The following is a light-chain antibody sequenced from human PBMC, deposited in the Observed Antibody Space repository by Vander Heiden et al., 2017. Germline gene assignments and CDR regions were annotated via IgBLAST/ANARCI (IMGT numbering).Light chain of an antibody. J-gene: IGLJ2*01. CDR2: SKN. Sequence: QSVLTQPPSASGTPGQRVTISCSGSSSNIGSNTVNWYQQVPGTAPKLRIYSKNQRPSGVPDRFSGSKSGTSASLAISGLQSEDEADYYCAAWDDSLNGVVFGGGTKLTVL. V-gene: IGLV1-44*01. CDR3: AAWDDSLNGVV. CDR1: SSNIGSNT.